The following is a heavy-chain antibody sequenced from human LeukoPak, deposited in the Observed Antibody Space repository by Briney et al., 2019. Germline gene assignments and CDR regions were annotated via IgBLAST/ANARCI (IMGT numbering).Heavy chain of an antibody. J-gene: IGHJ6*03. CDR3: AMAGTLYSYYMDV. Sequence: ASVKVSCKASGYTFTGYYIHWVRQAPGQGLEWMGWINPNSGGTNYAQKLQGRVTITRDTSISTASMELSRLRSDDTAVYYCAMAGTLYSYYMDVWGKGTTVTVSS. CDR1: GYTFTGYY. D-gene: IGHD6-19*01. V-gene: IGHV1-2*02. CDR2: INPNSGGT.